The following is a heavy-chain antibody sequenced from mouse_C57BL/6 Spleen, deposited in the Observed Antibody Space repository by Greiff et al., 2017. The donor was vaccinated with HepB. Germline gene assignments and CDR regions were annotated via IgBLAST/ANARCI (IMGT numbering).Heavy chain of an antibody. Sequence: VQLQQPGAELVKPGASVKLSCKASGYTFTSYWMHWVKQRPGQGLEWIGMIHPNSGSTNYNEKFKSKATLTVDKSSSTAYMQLSSLTSEDSAVYYCARSPYYYGSTLDAMDYWGQGTSVTVSS. J-gene: IGHJ4*01. CDR2: IHPNSGST. CDR1: GYTFTSYW. V-gene: IGHV1-64*01. D-gene: IGHD1-1*01. CDR3: ARSPYYYGSTLDAMDY.